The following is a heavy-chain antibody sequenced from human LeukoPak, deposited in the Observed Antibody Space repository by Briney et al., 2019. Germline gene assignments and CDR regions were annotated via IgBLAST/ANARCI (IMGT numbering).Heavy chain of an antibody. J-gene: IGHJ4*02. CDR1: GFSLSTSGGG. V-gene: IGHV2-5*02. CDR2: IYWDDDK. CDR3: AHRRVATDFDY. D-gene: IGHD5-12*01. Sequence: SGPTLLNPTPTLTLTCTFSGFSLSTSGGGVGWIRQPPEKALEWLSLIYWDDDKRYSPSLKSRLTITKDTSKNQVVLTMTNMDPVDTATYYCAHRRVATDFDYWGQGTLVTVSS.